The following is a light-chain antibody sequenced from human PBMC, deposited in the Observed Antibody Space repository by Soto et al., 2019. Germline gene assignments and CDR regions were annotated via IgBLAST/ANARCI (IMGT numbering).Light chain of an antibody. Sequence: EIVMTQSPATLSLSPADRAALSCRASQSINSELAWYQQKPGQPPRLLIYGASTRATGVPARFTGSESGSEFALTISRLQSEDFAVYYCQQGHNWPLTFGQGTRLEI. CDR1: QSINSE. CDR3: QQGHNWPLT. V-gene: IGKV3-15*01. J-gene: IGKJ2*01. CDR2: GAS.